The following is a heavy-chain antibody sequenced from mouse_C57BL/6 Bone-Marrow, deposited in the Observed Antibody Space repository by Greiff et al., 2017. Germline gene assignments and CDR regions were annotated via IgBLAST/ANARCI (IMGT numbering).Heavy chain of an antibody. Sequence: QVLLQQPGADLVKPGASVKLSCEASDYTFPSYCITWVRQTPGQCLELLGAIYPTGGRTNYNESMKSKVILTVDTTSNTVYLQLSSLTSEDSAVFYCARSGPLGRSFDYWGQGTTLTVSS. CDR3: ARSGPLGRSFDY. J-gene: IGHJ2*01. D-gene: IGHD4-1*01. CDR1: DYTFPSYC. CDR2: IYPTGGRT. V-gene: IGHV1-55*01.